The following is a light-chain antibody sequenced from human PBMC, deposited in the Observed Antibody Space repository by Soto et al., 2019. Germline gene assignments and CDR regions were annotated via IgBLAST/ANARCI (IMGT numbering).Light chain of an antibody. CDR2: GAS. CDR3: QQCGSAPLT. V-gene: IGKV3-20*01. CDR1: QSVSGSY. Sequence: MLTQSPGTLSLYAGERATLSCRASQSVSGSYLAWYQQKPGQAPRLLIYGASSRATGVPDRFRGSGSETDFTLTISSLEPEDVAVYYCQQCGSAPLTFGQGTKVDI. J-gene: IGKJ1*01.